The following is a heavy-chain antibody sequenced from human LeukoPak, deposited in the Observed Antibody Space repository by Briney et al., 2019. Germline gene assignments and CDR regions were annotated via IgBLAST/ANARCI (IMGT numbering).Heavy chain of an antibody. CDR2: VYWNDDK. D-gene: IGHD3-10*01. CDR3: AHRRPYYPGSGCYSTSWFDP. Sequence: ESGPTLVKPTQTLTLTCTFSGFSLRTTGVGVGWIRQPPEKAPEWLALVYWNDDKRYSPSLQSRLTVSKDTSKNHVVLTMTNMGPVDTATYYCAHRRPYYPGSGCYSTSWFDPWGQGILVTVSS. CDR1: GFSLRTTGVG. J-gene: IGHJ5*02. V-gene: IGHV2-5*01.